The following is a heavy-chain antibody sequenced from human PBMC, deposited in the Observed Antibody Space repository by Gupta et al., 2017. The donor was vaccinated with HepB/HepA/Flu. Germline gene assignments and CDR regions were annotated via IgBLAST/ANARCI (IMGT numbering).Heavy chain of an antibody. J-gene: IGHJ5*02. CDR1: GYSFTSYW. D-gene: IGHD5-12*01. Sequence: EVQLVQSGAEVKKPGESLKISCKGSGYSFTSYWIGWVRQMPGKGLEWMGIIYPGDSDTRYSPSFQGQVTISADKSISTAYLQWSSLKASDTAMYYCARRTGIVATMRGSGWFDPWGQGTLVTVSS. CDR2: IYPGDSDT. CDR3: ARRTGIVATMRGSGWFDP. V-gene: IGHV5-51*01.